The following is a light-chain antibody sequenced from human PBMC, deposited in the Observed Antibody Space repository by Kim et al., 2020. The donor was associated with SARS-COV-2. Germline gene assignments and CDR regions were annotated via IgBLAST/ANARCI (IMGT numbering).Light chain of an antibody. Sequence: EIVMTQSPATLSVSLGERATLSCRASQNVGSYLSWFQQKPGQPPRLLIRDSSGRATGVAARFSGSGSGTEFTLTISGLQSDDFAVYYCQQYEDWPLTFGGGNKVDSK. V-gene: IGKV3-15*01. CDR2: DSS. CDR1: QNVGSY. CDR3: QQYEDWPLT. J-gene: IGKJ4*01.